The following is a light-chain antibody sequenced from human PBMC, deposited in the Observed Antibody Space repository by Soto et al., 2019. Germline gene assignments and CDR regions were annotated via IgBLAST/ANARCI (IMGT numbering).Light chain of an antibody. CDR3: SAYAGTNDLGV. CDR2: EVS. V-gene: IGLV2-8*01. Sequence: QSALTQPPSASGSPGQSVTISCTGTSSDIGIYDFVSWYQQHPGKAPKLLIYEVSKRPSGVTDRFSGSKSGNTASLTVSDLQTEDASDSYCSAYAGTNDLGVFGGGTQLTVL. CDR1: SSDIGIYDF. J-gene: IGLJ3*02.